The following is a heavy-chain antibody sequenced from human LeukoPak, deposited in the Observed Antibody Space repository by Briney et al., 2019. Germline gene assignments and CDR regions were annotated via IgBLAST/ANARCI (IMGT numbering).Heavy chain of an antibody. CDR3: AREAEFTRFDD. J-gene: IGHJ4*02. Sequence: SQTLSLTCAISGDSVSTNSVAWNWIRQSPSRGLEWLGRTSYRSKWYNDYAVSVKSRITITPDTSKNQFSLQLNSVTPEDTAVYCCAREAEFTRFDDWGQGTLVTVSS. D-gene: IGHD2/OR15-2a*01. V-gene: IGHV6-1*01. CDR2: TSYRSKWYN. CDR1: GDSVSTNSVA.